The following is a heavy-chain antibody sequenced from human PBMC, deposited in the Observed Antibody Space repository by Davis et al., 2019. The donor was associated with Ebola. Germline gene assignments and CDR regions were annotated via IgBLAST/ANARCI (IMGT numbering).Heavy chain of an antibody. CDR1: GFTFNIFD. J-gene: IGHJ4*02. Sequence: PGGSLRLSCAASGFTFNIFDMHWVRQAPGRGLEWVAFVRSHGSDDHYADSVKGRFTISRDNSKNTLYLQMNSPRAEDTALYYCAKGSSGWYTPNFDYWGQGTLVTVSS. CDR2: VRSHGSDD. V-gene: IGHV3-30*02. D-gene: IGHD6-19*01. CDR3: AKGSSGWYTPNFDY.